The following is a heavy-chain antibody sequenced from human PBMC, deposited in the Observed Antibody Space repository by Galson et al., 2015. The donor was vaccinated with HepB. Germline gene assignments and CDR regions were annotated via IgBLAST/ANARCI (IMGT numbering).Heavy chain of an antibody. CDR2: IYSDGST. Sequence: SLRLSCAASGFTVSSNYMNWVRQAPGKGLEWVSVIYSDGSTYYADSVKGRFTISRDDSKNTPYLQMNSLRAEDSAVYYCARRPCGGGTCYFDYWGQGTLVTVSS. CDR3: ARRPCGGGTCYFDY. D-gene: IGHD2-15*01. CDR1: GFTVSSNY. J-gene: IGHJ4*02. V-gene: IGHV3-53*01.